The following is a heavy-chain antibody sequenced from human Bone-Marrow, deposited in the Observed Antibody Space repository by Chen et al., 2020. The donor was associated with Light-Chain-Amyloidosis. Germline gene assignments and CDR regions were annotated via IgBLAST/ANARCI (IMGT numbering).Heavy chain of an antibody. CDR2: FSNIAKT. J-gene: IGHJ4*02. Sequence: EVQLVESGGGLVQPGGSLRLSCAASGFTISSRAMSWVRQAPGKGLEWVSSFSNIAKTYYADSARGRFTIFRDNTKNTLDLQMNSLRAEDTAVYYCAKDHPTSGWPAFDSWGQGTLVTVSS. V-gene: IGHV3-23*04. CDR3: AKDHPTSGWPAFDS. D-gene: IGHD6-19*01. CDR1: GFTISSRA.